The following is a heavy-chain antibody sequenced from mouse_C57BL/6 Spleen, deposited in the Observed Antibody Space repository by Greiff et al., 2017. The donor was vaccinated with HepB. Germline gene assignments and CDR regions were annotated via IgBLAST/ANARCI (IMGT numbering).Heavy chain of an antibody. V-gene: IGHV5-6*02. Sequence: DVMLVESGGDLVKPGGSLKLSCAASGFTFSSYGMSWVRQTPDKRLEWVATISSGGSYTYYPDSVKGRFTISRDNAKNTLYLQMSSLKSEDTAMYYCARRDYDYYAMDYWGQGTSVTVSS. CDR3: ARRDYDYYAMDY. CDR2: ISSGGSYT. D-gene: IGHD2-4*01. J-gene: IGHJ4*01. CDR1: GFTFSSYG.